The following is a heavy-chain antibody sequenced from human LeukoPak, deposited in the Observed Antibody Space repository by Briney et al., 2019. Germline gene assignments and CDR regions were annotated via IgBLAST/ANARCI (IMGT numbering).Heavy chain of an antibody. Sequence: PGGSLRLSCAASGFTFSSYSMNWVRQAPGKGLEWVSSISSSSSYIYYADSVKGRFTISRDNAKNSLYLQMNSLRAEDTAVYYCARVLGATLLNYYYYYMDVWGKGTTVTVSS. V-gene: IGHV3-21*01. CDR2: ISSSSSYI. D-gene: IGHD1-26*01. CDR3: ARVLGATLLNYYYYYMDV. CDR1: GFTFSSYS. J-gene: IGHJ6*03.